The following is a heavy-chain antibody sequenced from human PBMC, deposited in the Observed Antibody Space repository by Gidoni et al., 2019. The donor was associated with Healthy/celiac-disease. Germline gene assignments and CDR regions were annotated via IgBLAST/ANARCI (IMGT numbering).Heavy chain of an antibody. D-gene: IGHD3-22*01. CDR3: AKEITMIVVAKVANDY. CDR2: ISGSGGST. J-gene: IGHJ4*02. CDR1: GFTLSSYA. V-gene: IGHV3-23*01. Sequence: EVQLLESGGGLGQPGGSLRLSCAAAGFTLSSYAMSLVRQAPGKGLEWVSAISGSGGSTYYADSVKCRFTISRDNSKNTLYLQMNSLSAEDTAVYYCAKEITMIVVAKVANDYWGQGTLVTVSS.